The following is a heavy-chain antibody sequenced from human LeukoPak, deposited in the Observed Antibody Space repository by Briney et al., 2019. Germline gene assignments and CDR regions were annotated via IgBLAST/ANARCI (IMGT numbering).Heavy chain of an antibody. CDR2: IYYSGST. CDR1: GGSISSSSYY. D-gene: IGHD1-26*01. J-gene: IGHJ3*02. Sequence: SETLSLTCTVSGGSISSSSYYCGWIRQPPGKGLEWIGSIYYSGSTNYNPSLKSRVTISVDTSKNQFSLKLSSVTAADTAVYYCARDSGSYFVSGAFDIWGQGTMVTVSS. CDR3: ARDSGSYFVSGAFDI. V-gene: IGHV4-39*07.